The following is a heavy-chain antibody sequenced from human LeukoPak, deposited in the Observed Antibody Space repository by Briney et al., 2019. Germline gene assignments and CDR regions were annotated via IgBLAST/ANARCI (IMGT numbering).Heavy chain of an antibody. CDR1: GFTFSSYA. Sequence: GGSLRLSCSASGFTFSSYAMHWVRQAPGKGLEYVSAISSNGGSTYYADSVKGRFSISRDSSENTLDLQMSSLRAEDTAVYYCAKGRGQWLVTAFDIWGHGTMVTVAS. J-gene: IGHJ3*02. V-gene: IGHV3-64D*06. D-gene: IGHD6-19*01. CDR2: ISSNGGST. CDR3: AKGRGQWLVTAFDI.